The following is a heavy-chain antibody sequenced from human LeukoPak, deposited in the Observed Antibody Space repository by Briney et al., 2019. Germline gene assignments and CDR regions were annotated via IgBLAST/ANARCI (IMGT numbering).Heavy chain of an antibody. CDR1: GGSISGNY. Sequence: SETLSLTCTVSGGSISGNYWNWIRQPPGKGLEWIGYIYYSVSTNNNPSLKSRVTISVDTSKNQLSLRLSSVTAADTAVYYCARDLDYFDSSGYFFDIWGQGTMVTVSS. J-gene: IGHJ3*02. V-gene: IGHV4-59*12. D-gene: IGHD3-22*01. CDR3: ARDLDYFDSSGYFFDI. CDR2: IYYSVST.